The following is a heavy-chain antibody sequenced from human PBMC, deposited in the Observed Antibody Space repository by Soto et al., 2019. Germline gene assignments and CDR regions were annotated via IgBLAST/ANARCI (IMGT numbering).Heavy chain of an antibody. J-gene: IGHJ1*01. D-gene: IGHD2-8*02. CDR1: GFTFSNYP. CDR3: ARRTLVNSRYPQH. Sequence: QVQLVESGGGVVQPGGSLRLSCAASGFTFSNYPMHWVRQAPGKGLEWVAVISYDGSNKYYAGSVKGRFTLSRDNSKNTLYLQMNSLTAEDTAVYFCARRTLVNSRYPQHWGQGTLVTVSS. V-gene: IGHV3-30*14. CDR2: ISYDGSNK.